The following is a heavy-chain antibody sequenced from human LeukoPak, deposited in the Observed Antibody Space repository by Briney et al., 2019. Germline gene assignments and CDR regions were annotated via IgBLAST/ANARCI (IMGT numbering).Heavy chain of an antibody. D-gene: IGHD3-3*01. V-gene: IGHV4-59*01. CDR1: GGSISSYY. CDR3: ARHSPLERFLERWERAFDI. CDR2: IYYSGST. Sequence: SETLSLTCTVSGGSISSYYWSWIRQPPGKGLEWIGYIYYSGSTNYNPSLKSRVTISVDTSKNQFSLKLSSVTAADTAVYYCARHSPLERFLERWERAFDIWGQGTMVTVSS. J-gene: IGHJ3*02.